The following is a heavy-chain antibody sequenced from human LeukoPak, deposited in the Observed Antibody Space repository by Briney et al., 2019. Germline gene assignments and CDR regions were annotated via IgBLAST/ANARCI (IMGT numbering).Heavy chain of an antibody. J-gene: IGHJ4*02. CDR2: ISSNGGST. V-gene: IGHV3-64*01. D-gene: IGHD3-3*01. CDR1: GFTYSSYA. CDR3: ATFGVVTRYFDY. Sequence: GGSLKLSWEASGFTYSSYAMHWVRQAPGKGLEYVSAISSNGGSTYYANSVKGRFTISRDNSKNTLYLQMGSLRAEDMAVYYCATFGVVTRYFDYWGQGTLVTVSS.